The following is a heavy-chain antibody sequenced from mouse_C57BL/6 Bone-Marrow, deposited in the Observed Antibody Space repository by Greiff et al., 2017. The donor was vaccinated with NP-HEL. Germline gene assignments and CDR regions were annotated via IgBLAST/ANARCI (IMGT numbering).Heavy chain of an antibody. CDR2: ISSGSSTI. V-gene: IGHV5-17*01. J-gene: IGHJ3*01. Sequence: EVHLVESGGGLVKPGGSLKLSCAASGFTFSDYGMHWVRQAPEKGLEWVAYISSGSSTIYYADTVKGRFTISRDNAKNTLFLQMTSLRSEDTAMYYCARDYPIPYWGQGTLVTVSA. CDR3: ARDYPIPY. D-gene: IGHD6-5*01. CDR1: GFTFSDYG.